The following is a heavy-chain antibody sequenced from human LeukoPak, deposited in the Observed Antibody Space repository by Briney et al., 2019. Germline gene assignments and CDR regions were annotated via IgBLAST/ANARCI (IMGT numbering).Heavy chain of an antibody. V-gene: IGHV4-61*02. CDR2: IYTSGST. CDR1: AGSISSGSYY. CDR3: ARGQQLWGWFDP. D-gene: IGHD5-18*01. J-gene: IGHJ5*02. Sequence: SETLSLTCTVSAGSISSGSYYWSWFRQPAGKGLEWIGRIYTSGSTNYNPSLKSRVTISVDTSKNQFSLKLTSVTAADTAVYYCARGQQLWGWFDPWGQGTLVTVSS.